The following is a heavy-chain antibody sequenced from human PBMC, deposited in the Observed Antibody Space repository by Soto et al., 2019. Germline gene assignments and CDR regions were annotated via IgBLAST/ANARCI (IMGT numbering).Heavy chain of an antibody. V-gene: IGHV4-34*01. CDR1: GGSFSGYY. J-gene: IGHJ6*03. CDR3: ARDGFPLHYYMDV. Sequence: PSETLSLTCAVYGGSFSGYYWSWIRQPPGKGLEWIGEINHSGNTNYNPSLKSRVTISVDTSKNQFSLKLSSVTAADTAVYYCARDGFPLHYYMDVWGKGTTVTVSS. CDR2: INHSGNT.